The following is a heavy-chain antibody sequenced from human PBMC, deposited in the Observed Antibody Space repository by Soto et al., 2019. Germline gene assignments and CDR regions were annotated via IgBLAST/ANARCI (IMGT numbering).Heavy chain of an antibody. CDR2: VGASGSGT. CDR3: AHRTGFDY. CDR1: GFTFSSYD. Sequence: GGSLRLSCAASGFTFSSYDMSWVRQAPGKGLEWISTVGASGSGTDYAGSVKGRFTISRDNSKNTLYLQMNSLRVEDTAIYYCAHRTGFDYWGKGTLVTVSS. D-gene: IGHD1-1*01. V-gene: IGHV3-23*01. J-gene: IGHJ4*02.